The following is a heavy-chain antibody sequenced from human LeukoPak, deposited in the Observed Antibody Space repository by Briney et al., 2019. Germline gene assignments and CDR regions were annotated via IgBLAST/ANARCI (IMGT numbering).Heavy chain of an antibody. V-gene: IGHV1-2*02. CDR1: GYTFTGYY. D-gene: IGHD3-10*02. CDR2: INPNTGDA. Sequence: ASVKVSCKASGYTFTGYYMHWVRQAPGQGLEWLGRINPNTGDANYAQKFQGRVTMTRDTSISTAYMELSRLTSDDTAFYYCARAAYVGANSWPGYWGQGALVTDSS. CDR3: ARAAYVGANSWPGY. J-gene: IGHJ4*02.